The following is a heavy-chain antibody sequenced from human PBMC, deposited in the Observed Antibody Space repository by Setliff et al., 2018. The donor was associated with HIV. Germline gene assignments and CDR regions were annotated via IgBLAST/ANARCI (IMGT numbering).Heavy chain of an antibody. CDR3: ASRVYYYDSNNFLREEGFDP. Sequence: TSETLSLTCVVSGDSISRSRYYWGWIRQPPGKGLEWIGSIYYSGSTYYNPSLKSRVTISIDTSKNQFSLNLTSVTAADTAVYYCASRVYYYDSNNFLREEGFDPWGQGTLVTVSS. D-gene: IGHD3-22*01. J-gene: IGHJ5*02. CDR1: GDSISRSRYY. CDR2: IYYSGST. V-gene: IGHV4-39*01.